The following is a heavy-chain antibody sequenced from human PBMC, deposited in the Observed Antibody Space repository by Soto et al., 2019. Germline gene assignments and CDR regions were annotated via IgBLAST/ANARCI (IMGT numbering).Heavy chain of an antibody. J-gene: IGHJ4*02. D-gene: IGHD2-21*02. CDR2: INHSGIT. V-gene: IGHV4-34*01. Sequence: QVQLQQWGAGLLKPSETLSLTCVVYGGSFSGYYWSWIRQPPGKGLEWIGEINHSGITNYNPSLKSRGTISVDKSKNQLSLKLSSVTAADTAVYYCARGIGVVVTAPSFDYWGQGTLVTVSS. CDR1: GGSFSGYY. CDR3: ARGIGVVVTAPSFDY.